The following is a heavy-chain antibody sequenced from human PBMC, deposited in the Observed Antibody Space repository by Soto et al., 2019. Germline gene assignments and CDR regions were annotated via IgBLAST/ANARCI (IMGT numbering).Heavy chain of an antibody. CDR2: IVNSGIA. J-gene: IGHJ4*02. D-gene: IGHD4-17*01. Sequence: QVQLQESGPGLVKPSETLSLTCAVSGGSLTGQHWSWIRQPPGKGLEWIGQIVNSGIARYTPSLKSRVAISIDAAKNHFALRLSCVTAADTALYYCASYREGNGGRGSWGQGHLVTVSS. CDR3: ASYREGNGGRGS. CDR1: GGSLTGQH. V-gene: IGHV4-59*11.